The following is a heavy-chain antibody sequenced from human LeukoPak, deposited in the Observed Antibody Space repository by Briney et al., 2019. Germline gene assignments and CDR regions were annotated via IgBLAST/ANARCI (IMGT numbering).Heavy chain of an antibody. CDR1: GFTFSSYD. CDR3: ARVKTPFAFDI. Sequence: GGSLRLSCAASGFTFSSYDIHWVRQAPGKGLEWVAFIRYDGSNKYYADSVRGRFTISRDNSKNTLYLQMNSLRAEDTAVYYCARVKTPFAFDIWGQGTMVTVSS. V-gene: IGHV3-30*02. J-gene: IGHJ3*02. CDR2: IRYDGSNK.